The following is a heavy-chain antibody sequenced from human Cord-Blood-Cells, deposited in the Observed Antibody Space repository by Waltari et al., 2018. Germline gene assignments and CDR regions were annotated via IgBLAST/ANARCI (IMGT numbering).Heavy chain of an antibody. CDR3: ARGITMVRGVATNYYYMDV. V-gene: IGHV5-51*01. J-gene: IGHJ6*03. Sequence: EVQLVQSGAEVKKPGESLKISCKGSGYSFTSYWIGWVRQMPGKGLEWMGIIYPGDSDTRYSPSFQGQVTISADNSISTAYLQWSSLKASDTAMYYCARGITMVRGVATNYYYMDVWGKGTTVTVSS. CDR1: GYSFTSYW. CDR2: IYPGDSDT. D-gene: IGHD3-10*01.